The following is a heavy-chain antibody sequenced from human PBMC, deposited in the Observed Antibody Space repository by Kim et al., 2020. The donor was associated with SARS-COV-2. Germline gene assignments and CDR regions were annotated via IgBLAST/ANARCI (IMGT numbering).Heavy chain of an antibody. Sequence: TTYADSVKGRVTIARDTAKNTLCLQMNSLRAEDTAVYYCARDYYYALDVWGQGTTVIVSS. CDR3: ARDYYYALDV. V-gene: IGHV3-74*03. CDR2: T. J-gene: IGHJ6*02.